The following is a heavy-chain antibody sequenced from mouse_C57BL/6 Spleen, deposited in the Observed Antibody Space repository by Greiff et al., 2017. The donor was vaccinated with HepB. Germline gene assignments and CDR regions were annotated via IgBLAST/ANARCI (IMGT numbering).Heavy chain of an antibody. CDR3: ARGDGNPMVWDY. Sequence: QVQLQQSGAELVKPGASVKISCKASGYAFSSYWMNWVKQRPGKGLEWIGQIYPGDGDTNYNGKFKGKATLTADKSSSTAYMQLSSLTSEDSAVYFCARGDGNPMVWDYWGQGTSVTVSS. CDR2: IYPGDGDT. J-gene: IGHJ4*01. CDR1: GYAFSSYW. V-gene: IGHV1-80*01. D-gene: IGHD2-1*01.